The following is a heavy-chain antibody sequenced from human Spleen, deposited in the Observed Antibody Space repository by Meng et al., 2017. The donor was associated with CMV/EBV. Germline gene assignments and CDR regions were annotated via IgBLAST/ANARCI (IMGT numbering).Heavy chain of an antibody. CDR1: RFIFSDYS. Sequence: GGSLRLSCGGSRFIFSDYSMSWVRLAPGKGLEWVSSISRTSEYIYYADSVKGRFTISRDNAKNSLYLQMNSLRAEDTAVYYCASTNRIGSGYYYWGQGTLVTVSS. CDR3: ASTNRIGSGYYY. CDR2: ISRTSEYI. V-gene: IGHV3-21*01. D-gene: IGHD6-19*01. J-gene: IGHJ4*02.